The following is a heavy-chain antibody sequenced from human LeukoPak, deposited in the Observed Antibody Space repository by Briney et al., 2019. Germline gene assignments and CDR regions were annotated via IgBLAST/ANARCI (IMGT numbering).Heavy chain of an antibody. J-gene: IGHJ4*02. D-gene: IGHD3-10*01. CDR1: GFTFSSCE. CDR3: AREGTYGYYFDY. V-gene: IGHV3-48*03. CDR2: ISSSGSTI. Sequence: PGGSLRLSCAASGFTFSSCEMNWVRQAPGKGLEWVSYISSSGSTIYYADSVKGRFTISRDNAKNSLFLQMNSLRAEDTALYFCAREGTYGYYFDYWGQGTLVTVSS.